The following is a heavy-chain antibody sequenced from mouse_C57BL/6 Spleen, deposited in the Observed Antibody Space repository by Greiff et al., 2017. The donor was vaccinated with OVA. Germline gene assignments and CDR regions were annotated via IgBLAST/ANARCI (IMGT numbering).Heavy chain of an antibody. D-gene: IGHD1-2*01. CDR1: GYTFTSYG. V-gene: IGHV1-81*01. Sequence: QVQLQQSGAELARPGASVKLSCKASGYTFTSYGISWVKQRTGQGLEWIGEIYPRSGNTYYNEKFKGKATLTADKSSSTAYMELRSLTSEDSAVYFCARKGLLRQAFDYWGQGTTLTVSS. J-gene: IGHJ2*01. CDR2: IYPRSGNT. CDR3: ARKGLLRQAFDY.